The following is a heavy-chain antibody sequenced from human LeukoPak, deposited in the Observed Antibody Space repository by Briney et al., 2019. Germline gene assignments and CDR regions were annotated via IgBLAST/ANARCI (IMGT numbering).Heavy chain of an antibody. V-gene: IGHV1-18*01. CDR1: GYSFTSYG. CDR2: ISGYNGDT. CDR3: ARARGDIVVVPAAIWFDP. J-gene: IGHJ5*02. D-gene: IGHD2-2*01. Sequence: ASVKVSCKASGYSFTSYGITWVRQAPGQGLEWMGWISGYNGDTNYVQKLQGRVTMTTDRSTSTAYMEMRSLRSDDTAVYYCARARGDIVVVPAAIWFDPWGQGTLVTVSS.